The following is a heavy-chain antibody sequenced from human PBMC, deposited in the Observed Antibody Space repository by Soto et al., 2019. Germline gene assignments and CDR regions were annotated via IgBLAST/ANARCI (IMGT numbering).Heavy chain of an antibody. V-gene: IGHV3-74*01. Sequence: GGSLRLSCATSGFTFSRDWMHWVRQAPGKGLVWVSRINSDGTRTNYADYAMGRFTISRDNAKNTLYLQMNSLRAEDTAVYFCARGALGNYYQVSWGQATPVTVSS. CDR2: INSDGTRT. D-gene: IGHD3-10*01. CDR3: ARGALGNYYQVS. J-gene: IGHJ5*02. CDR1: GFTFSRDW.